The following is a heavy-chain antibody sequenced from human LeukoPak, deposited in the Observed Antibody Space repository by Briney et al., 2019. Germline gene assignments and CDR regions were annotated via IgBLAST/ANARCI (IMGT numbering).Heavy chain of an antibody. CDR1: GYALTGYY. Sequence: ASVKVSCKASGYALTGYYMHWVRQAPGQGLEWMGWINPNSGGTNYAQKFQGRVTMTRDTSISTAYMELSRLRSDDTAVYYCAGSGIVGARTGIDYWGQGTLVTVSS. D-gene: IGHD1-26*01. CDR2: INPNSGGT. J-gene: IGHJ4*02. V-gene: IGHV1-2*02. CDR3: AGSGIVGARTGIDY.